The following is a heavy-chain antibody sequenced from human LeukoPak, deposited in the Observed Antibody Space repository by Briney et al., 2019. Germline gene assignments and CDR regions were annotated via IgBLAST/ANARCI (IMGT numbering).Heavy chain of an antibody. CDR2: IDPKSGST. CDR1: AYTFSNYL. D-gene: IGHD3-10*01. V-gene: IGHV1-46*01. Sequence: ASVKVSCKASAYTFSNYLIHWVRQAPGQGLEWMGMIDPKSGSTDYTQKFQGRVSMTRDTSTSTVYMELSSLRSKDTAVYYCARDLGLRGVTNWFDPWGQGTLVTVSS. CDR3: ARDLGLRGVTNWFDP. J-gene: IGHJ5*02.